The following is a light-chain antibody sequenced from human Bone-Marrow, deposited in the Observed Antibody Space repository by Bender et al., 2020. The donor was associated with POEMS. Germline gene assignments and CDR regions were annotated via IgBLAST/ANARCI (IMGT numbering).Light chain of an antibody. V-gene: IGLV2-11*01. J-gene: IGLJ3*02. CDR3: CSYAGTSTWV. Sequence: QSALTQPASVSGSPGQSVTISCTATTRDVADYTHVSWYQQAPGKAPKLIIFDVTERPSGVPDRFSGSKSGNMASLTISGLRAEDEADYYCCSYAGTSTWVFGGGTKLTVL. CDR2: DVT. CDR1: TRDVADYTH.